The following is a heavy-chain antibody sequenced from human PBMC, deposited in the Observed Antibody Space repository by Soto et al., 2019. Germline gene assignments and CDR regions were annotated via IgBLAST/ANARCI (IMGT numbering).Heavy chain of an antibody. J-gene: IGHJ3*02. D-gene: IGHD5-12*01. CDR3: ARDSSYSGYNFHAFDI. V-gene: IGHV1-2*02. CDR2: INPNSGGT. Sequence: ASVKVSCKASGYTFTDYYLHWVRQAPGQGLEWMGWINPNSGGTGSAQKFQGRVTVTRDTSITTAYMELSRVTSGDTAVYWCARDSSYSGYNFHAFDIWGQGTMVTVS. CDR1: GYTFTDYY.